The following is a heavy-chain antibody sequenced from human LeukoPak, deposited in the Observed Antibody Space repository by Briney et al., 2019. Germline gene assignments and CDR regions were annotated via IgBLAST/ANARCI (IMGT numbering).Heavy chain of an antibody. CDR2: INHSGRT. Sequence: SETLSLTCAVYGGSFSGYYWSWIRQPPGKGLEWIGEINHSGRTNYNPSPKSRVTISVDTSKNQFSLKLSSVTAADTAVYYCARGRIVVVPAAMAYYYYGMDVWGKGTTVTVSS. CDR3: ARGRIVVVPAAMAYYYYGMDV. D-gene: IGHD2-2*01. J-gene: IGHJ6*04. V-gene: IGHV4-34*01. CDR1: GGSFSGYY.